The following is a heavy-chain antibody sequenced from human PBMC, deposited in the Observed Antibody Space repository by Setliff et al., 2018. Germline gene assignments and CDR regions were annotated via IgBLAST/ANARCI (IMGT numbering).Heavy chain of an antibody. V-gene: IGHV1-18*01. J-gene: IGHJ4*02. D-gene: IGHD3-22*01. CDR2: INNYNMNT. Sequence: ASVKVSCKASTYIFNSYGISWVRQAPGQGLEWMGWINNYNMNTNYPQKFLGRVTMTTDTSTSTAYMELRSLRPDDTAVYYCARINFYVSSGYYYASDNWGQGTLVTVSS. CDR1: TYIFNSYG. CDR3: ARINFYVSSGYYYASDN.